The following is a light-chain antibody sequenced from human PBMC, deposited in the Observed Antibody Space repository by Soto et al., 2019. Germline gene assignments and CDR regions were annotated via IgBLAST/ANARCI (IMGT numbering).Light chain of an antibody. CDR1: SGHSSYA. Sequence: QSVLTQSPSASASLGASVKLTCTLSSGHSSYAIAWYQQQPEKGPRYLMNLNSDGSHSKGDGIPDRFSSSSSGAEHYLTISSLQSEDEADYYCQTWGTGAWVFGGGTKLTVL. CDR2: LNSDGSH. J-gene: IGLJ3*02. V-gene: IGLV4-69*01. CDR3: QTWGTGAWV.